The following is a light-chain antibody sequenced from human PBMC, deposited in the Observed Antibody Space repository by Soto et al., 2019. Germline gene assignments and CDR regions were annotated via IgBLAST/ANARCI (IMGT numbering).Light chain of an antibody. V-gene: IGLV2-14*01. CDR3: SSYTSSTAYV. J-gene: IGLJ1*01. CDR2: EVS. Sequence: QSVLTQPASVSGSPGQSITISCTGTSSDVGGYNYVSWYQLHPGKAAKLMVYEVSNRPSGVSNRFSGSKSGNTASLTISGLQAEDEADYYCSSYTSSTAYVFGTGTKATVL. CDR1: SSDVGGYNY.